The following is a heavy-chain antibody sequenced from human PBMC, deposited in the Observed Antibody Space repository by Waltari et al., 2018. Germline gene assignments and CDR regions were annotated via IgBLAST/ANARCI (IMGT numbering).Heavy chain of an antibody. J-gene: IGHJ4*02. Sequence: EGQLVESGGDLVQPGGSLSLSCAASALTFSTYWMHWVRQAPGKGLVWVARINPDGRTTTYADSVRGRFSISRDNAKNTLYLQMNSLTVEDTAVYFCARSMNYGPDYWGRGTLVTVSS. D-gene: IGHD3-10*01. CDR2: INPDGRTT. CDR3: ARSMNYGPDY. V-gene: IGHV3-74*01. CDR1: ALTFSTYW.